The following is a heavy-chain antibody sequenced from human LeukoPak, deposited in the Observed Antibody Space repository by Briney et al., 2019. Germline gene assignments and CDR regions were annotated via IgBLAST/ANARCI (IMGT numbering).Heavy chain of an antibody. CDR3: ARRRSSGWYYFDY. Sequence: SETLSLTCAVFGGSFCGYYWSWIRQPPGKGLEWIGEIDHSGSTNYNPSMKSRVTMSVDTSKSQLSLKVTSVTAADTAVYYCARRRSSGWYYFDYWGQGTLVTVSS. J-gene: IGHJ4*02. D-gene: IGHD6-19*01. CDR1: GGSFCGYY. V-gene: IGHV4-34*01. CDR2: IDHSGST.